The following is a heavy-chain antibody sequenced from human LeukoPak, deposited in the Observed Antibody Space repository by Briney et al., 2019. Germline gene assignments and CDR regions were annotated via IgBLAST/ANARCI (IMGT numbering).Heavy chain of an antibody. J-gene: IGHJ4*02. Sequence: ASVKVSCKASGYTFTSYYMHWVRQAPGQGLEWMGIINPSGGSTSYAQKFQGRVTMTRDTSTSTVYMELSSLRSEDTAVYYCARSSFGTHYTPPYDSSGQRGYYFDYWGQGTLVTVSS. CDR2: INPSGGST. CDR1: GYTFTSYY. D-gene: IGHD3-22*01. V-gene: IGHV1-46*01. CDR3: ARSSFGTHYTPPYDSSGQRGYYFDY.